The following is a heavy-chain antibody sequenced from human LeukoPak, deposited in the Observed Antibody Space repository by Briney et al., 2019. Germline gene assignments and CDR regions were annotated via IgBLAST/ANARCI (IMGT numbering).Heavy chain of an antibody. CDR3: ARAPRPPWDDSSGLDC. V-gene: IGHV1-46*01. J-gene: IGHJ4*02. D-gene: IGHD3-22*01. Sequence: ASVKVSCKASGHTCTNYYMHWVRQAPGQGLEWMGIINPNGGSTSYAQKFQGRVTMTRDTSTSTVYMDLSSLRSEDTAVYYCARAPRPPWDDSSGLDCWGQGTLVAVSS. CDR2: INPNGGST. CDR1: GHTCTNYY.